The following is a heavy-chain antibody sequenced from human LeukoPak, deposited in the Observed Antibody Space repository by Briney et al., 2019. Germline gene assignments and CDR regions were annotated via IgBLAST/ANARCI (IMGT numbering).Heavy chain of an antibody. CDR3: ARVGPLIVVVQVNYYMDV. Sequence: SQTLSLTCTVSGGSISSGGYYWSWIRQHPGKGLEWIGYIYYSGSTYYNPSLKSRVTISVDTSKNQFSLKLSSVTAADTAVYYCARVGPLIVVVQVNYYMDVWGKGTTVTVSS. V-gene: IGHV4-31*03. J-gene: IGHJ6*03. CDR2: IYYSGST. D-gene: IGHD2-2*01. CDR1: GGSISSGGYY.